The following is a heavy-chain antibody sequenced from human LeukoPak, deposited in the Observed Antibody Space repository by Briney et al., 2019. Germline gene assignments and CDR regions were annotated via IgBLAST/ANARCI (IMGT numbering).Heavy chain of an antibody. CDR2: IYHSGST. J-gene: IGHJ4*02. D-gene: IGHD6-6*01. CDR3: ARGSSSSSPFDY. Sequence: RSSETLSLTCTASGGSISSSSYYWGWIRQPPGKGLEWIGSIYHSGSTYYNPSLKSRVTISVDTSKNQFSLQLNSVTPEDTAVYYCARGSSSSSPFDYWGQGTLVAVSS. CDR1: GGSISSSSYY. V-gene: IGHV4-39*07.